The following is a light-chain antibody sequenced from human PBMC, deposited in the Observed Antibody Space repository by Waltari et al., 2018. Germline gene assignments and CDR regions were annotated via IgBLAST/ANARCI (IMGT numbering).Light chain of an antibody. CDR1: SSNIGAGYD. V-gene: IGLV1-40*01. J-gene: IGLJ1*01. CDR2: GNN. CDR3: QSYDSSLSSYV. Sequence: QSVLTQAPSVSGAPGQRVTISCTGSSSNIGAGYDVHWYQQLPGTATKLLIYGNNNRPAGVPDLFFGSKSGISASLAITGLQAEDEADYYCQSYDSSLSSYVFGTGTKVTVL.